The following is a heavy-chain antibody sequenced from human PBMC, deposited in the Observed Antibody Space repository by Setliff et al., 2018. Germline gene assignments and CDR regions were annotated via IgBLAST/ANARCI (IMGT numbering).Heavy chain of an antibody. Sequence: SETLSLTCTVSGGSLSADYYWSWIRQPAGKGLEWIGHVHPDGSTNYNPSLYSRPIISVDTSKNQFSLKLTSVTAADTAVYYCVRALLWSGEGRFDPWGQGTLVTVSS. CDR3: VRALLWSGEGRFDP. D-gene: IGHD2-8*02. V-gene: IGHV4-61*09. CDR1: GGSLSADYY. CDR2: VHPDGST. J-gene: IGHJ5*02.